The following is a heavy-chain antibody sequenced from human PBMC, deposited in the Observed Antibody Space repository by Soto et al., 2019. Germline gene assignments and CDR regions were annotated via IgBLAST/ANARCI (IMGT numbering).Heavy chain of an antibody. V-gene: IGHV3-21*01. CDR2: ISSSSSFR. CDR3: ARDPPLSVLVVVATDDF. CDR1: GLTFTNHN. J-gene: IGHJ4*02. D-gene: IGHD2-21*01. Sequence: RSCAASGLTFTNHNMNWVRQAPGKGLEWVSSISSSSSFRNYADSVKGRFSISRDNDKNLVYLQMDSLRAEDTAVYYCARDPPLSVLVVVATDDFWGQGTLVTVSS.